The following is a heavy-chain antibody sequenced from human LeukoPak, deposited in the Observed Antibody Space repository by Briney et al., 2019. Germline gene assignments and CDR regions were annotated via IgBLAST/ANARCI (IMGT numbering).Heavy chain of an antibody. CDR1: GVSVTIYQ. J-gene: IGHJ3*02. V-gene: IGHV4-4*08. CDR2: TQSDGIT. CDR3: ATNAGPVPHDAFDI. Sequence: SETLSLTCTVAGVSVTIYQWYWIRQPPGQGLEWIGYTQSDGITDYNPSPKSRVLISKDTSKNQISLRLSSVTAADTALYYCATNAGPVPHDAFDIWGQGTMVTVSS. D-gene: IGHD2-8*01.